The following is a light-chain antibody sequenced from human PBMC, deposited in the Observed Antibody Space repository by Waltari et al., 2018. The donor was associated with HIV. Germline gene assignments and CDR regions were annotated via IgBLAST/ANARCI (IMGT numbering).Light chain of an antibody. Sequence: QSALTQPPSASGFPGQSVTISCTGTSSDVGSSNYVAWYQQYPGKAPKLLSYDITKRPSGVPERFSGSKSGNTASLTVSGLQAEDEADYYCSSSAGGDTLVFGGGTKLTVL. CDR3: SSSAGGDTLV. J-gene: IGLJ3*02. V-gene: IGLV2-8*01. CDR1: SSDVGSSNY. CDR2: DIT.